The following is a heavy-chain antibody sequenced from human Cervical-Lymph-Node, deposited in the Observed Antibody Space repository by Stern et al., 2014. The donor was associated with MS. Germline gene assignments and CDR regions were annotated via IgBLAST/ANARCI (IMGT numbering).Heavy chain of an antibody. CDR2: IYYSGCL. Sequence: QVQLQESGPGLVKPSQTLSLTCTVSGGSISSGGYYWNWIRQHPGKGLEWIGYIYYSGCLYYNPSLKSRVTISVATSKNQFSLKLSSVTAADTAVYYCARLDMTTVTLRGSYFDYWGQGTLVTVSS. CDR3: ARLDMTTVTLRGSYFDY. D-gene: IGHD4-11*01. J-gene: IGHJ4*02. CDR1: GGSISSGGYY. V-gene: IGHV4-31*03.